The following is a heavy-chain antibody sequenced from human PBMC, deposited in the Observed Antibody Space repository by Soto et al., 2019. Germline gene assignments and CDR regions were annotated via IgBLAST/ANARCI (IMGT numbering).Heavy chain of an antibody. V-gene: IGHV4-30-4*01. J-gene: IGHJ5*02. D-gene: IGHD5-12*01. CDR3: ARAGVATIYPGNNWFDP. CDR1: GGTTSSGDFY. CDR2: IYYSGST. Sequence: SVTLSIRRTVSGGTTSSGDFYWSWHSKPPGKGLEWIGYIYYSGSTYYNPSLKSRVTISVDTSKNQFSLNLSSVTAADTAMYYCARAGVATIYPGNNWFDPWGQGTLVTVSS.